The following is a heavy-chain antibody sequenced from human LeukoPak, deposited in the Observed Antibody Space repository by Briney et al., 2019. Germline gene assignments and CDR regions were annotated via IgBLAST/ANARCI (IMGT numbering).Heavy chain of an antibody. Sequence: PGGSLRLSCAASGFNFNGYAMSWVRQAPGKGLEWVSGINLDGDKTYYADSVRGRFTISRDNSRNTLYLQMNSLRVEDTAVYYCAKGVSGYYFADDAFDIWGQGTMVTVSS. V-gene: IGHV3-23*01. CDR2: INLDGDKT. CDR1: GFNFNGYA. J-gene: IGHJ3*02. CDR3: AKGVSGYYFADDAFDI. D-gene: IGHD3-22*01.